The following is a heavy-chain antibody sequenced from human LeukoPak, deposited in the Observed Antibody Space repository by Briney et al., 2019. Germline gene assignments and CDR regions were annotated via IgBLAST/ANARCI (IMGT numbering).Heavy chain of an antibody. CDR1: GYTFTDYY. CDR2: INPNSGGT. CDR3: AREEVIAAAGPTLDY. D-gene: IGHD6-13*01. J-gene: IGHJ4*02. Sequence: ASVKVSCKASGYTFTDYYMHWVRQAPGQGLEWMGWINPNSGGTDYAQKFQGRVTMTRDTSISTAYMELSRLRSDDTAVFYCAREEVIAAAGPTLDYWGQGALVTVSS. V-gene: IGHV1-2*02.